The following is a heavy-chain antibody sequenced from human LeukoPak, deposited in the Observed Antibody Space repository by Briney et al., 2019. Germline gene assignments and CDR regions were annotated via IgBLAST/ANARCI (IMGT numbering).Heavy chain of an antibody. CDR3: ASLSGWFSGSYLGYYLDY. Sequence: SETLSLTCAVYGGSFSGYYWSWIRQPPGKGLEWIGEINHSGSTNYNPSLKSRVTISVDTSKNQFSLKLSSVTAADTAVYYCASLSGWFSGSYLGYYLDYWGQGTLVTVSS. CDR2: INHSGST. D-gene: IGHD1-26*01. V-gene: IGHV4-34*01. CDR1: GGSFSGYY. J-gene: IGHJ4*02.